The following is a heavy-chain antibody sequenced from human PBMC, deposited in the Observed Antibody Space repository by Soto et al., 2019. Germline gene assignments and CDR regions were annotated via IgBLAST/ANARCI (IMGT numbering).Heavy chain of an antibody. CDR2: IYYSGST. V-gene: IGHV4-59*01. J-gene: IGHJ4*02. CDR3: ARGVATIDY. D-gene: IGHD5-12*01. Sequence: SETLSLTCTVSGGSISSYYWSWIRQPPGKGLEWIGYIYYSGSTNYNPSLKSRVTISVDTSKNLFSLKLSSVAAADTAVYYCARGVATIDYWGQGTRVTVSS. CDR1: GGSISSYY.